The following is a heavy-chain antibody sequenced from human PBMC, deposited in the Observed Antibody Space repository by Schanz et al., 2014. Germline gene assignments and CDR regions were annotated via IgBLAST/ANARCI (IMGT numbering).Heavy chain of an antibody. CDR1: GGSVSSGGDY. D-gene: IGHD5-12*01. CDR2: ISYSGST. J-gene: IGHJ4*02. CDR3: ASPSGYSDYGTYFDF. V-gene: IGHV4-31*03. Sequence: QVQLQESGPGLLKPSETLSLTCTVSGGSVSSGGDYWSWIRQHPGKGLEWIGFISYSGSTYYNPSLKSRVTISVDTSKNQCSLTLSSATAADTAVYYCASPSGYSDYGTYFDFWGQGTLVTVSS.